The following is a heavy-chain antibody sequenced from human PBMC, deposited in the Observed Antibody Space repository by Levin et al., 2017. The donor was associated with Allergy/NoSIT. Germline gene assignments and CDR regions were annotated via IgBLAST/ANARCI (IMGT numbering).Heavy chain of an antibody. CDR2: IYSGGST. V-gene: IGHV3-66*01. J-gene: IGHJ6*03. CDR3: ARGPVNSGYYYYYYMDV. CDR1: GFTVSSNY. D-gene: IGHD6-19*01. Sequence: GGSLRLSCAASGFTVSSNYMSWVRQAPGKGLEWVSVIYSGGSTYYADSVKGRFTISRDNSKNTLYLQMNSLRAEDTAVYYCARGPVNSGYYYYYYMDVWGKGTTVTVSS.